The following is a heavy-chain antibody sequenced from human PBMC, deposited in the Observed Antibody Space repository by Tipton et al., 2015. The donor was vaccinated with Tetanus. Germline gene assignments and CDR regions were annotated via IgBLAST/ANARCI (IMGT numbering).Heavy chain of an antibody. J-gene: IGHJ4*01. V-gene: IGHV4-34*01. CDR3: GRGTDAYKSGNY. CDR2: IHPSGIT. D-gene: IGHD5-24*01. Sequence: TLSLTCAVYGESFNDYYWSWIRQPPGKGLEWIGEIHPSGITDYNPSLKSRVIISVDTSKNQFSLKLSSVTAADSALYFCGRGTDAYKSGNYWGQGTLVTVSS. CDR1: GESFNDYY.